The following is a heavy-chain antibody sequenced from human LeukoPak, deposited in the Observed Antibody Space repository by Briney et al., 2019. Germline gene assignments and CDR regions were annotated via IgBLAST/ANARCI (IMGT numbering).Heavy chain of an antibody. CDR1: GGSISGSSYY. V-gene: IGHV4-39*07. CDR2: IYYSGST. D-gene: IGHD3-9*01. J-gene: IGHJ5*02. Sequence: SETLSLTCTVSGGSISGSSYYWGWIRQPPGKGLEWIGSIYYSGSTNYNPSLKSRVTISVDTSKNQFSLKLSSVTAADTAVYYCARLLRYFDWSRISQGDAWDDWFDPWGQGTLVTVSS. CDR3: ARLLRYFDWSRISQGDAWDDWFDP.